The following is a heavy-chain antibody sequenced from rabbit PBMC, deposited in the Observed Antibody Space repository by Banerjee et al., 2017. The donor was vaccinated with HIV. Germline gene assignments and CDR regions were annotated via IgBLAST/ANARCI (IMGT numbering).Heavy chain of an antibody. CDR1: GFSFSGSYW. V-gene: IGHV1S45*01. CDR2: IGAGSDTIT. CDR3: ARNSGAAPMDL. J-gene: IGHJ6*01. D-gene: IGHD1-1*01. Sequence: QEQLEESGGDLVKPEGSLTLTCTASGFSFSGSYWICWVRQAPGKGLEWIACIGAGSDTITYYASWAKGRFTISKTSSTTVTLQMTSLTAADTATYFCARNSGAAPMDLWGPGTLVTVS.